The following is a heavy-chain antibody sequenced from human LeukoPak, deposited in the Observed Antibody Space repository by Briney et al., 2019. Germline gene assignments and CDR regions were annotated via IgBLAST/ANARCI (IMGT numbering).Heavy chain of an antibody. CDR3: ASEGIVVAESNAFDI. Sequence: PSETLSLTCTVSGGSISSGGYYWSWIRQPPGKGLEWIGYIYHSGSTYYNPSLKSRVTISVDRSKNQFSLKLSSVTAADTAVYYCASEGIVVAESNAFDIWAKGQWSPSLQ. J-gene: IGHJ3*02. CDR2: IYHSGST. CDR1: GGSISSGGYY. V-gene: IGHV4-30-2*01. D-gene: IGHD3-22*01.